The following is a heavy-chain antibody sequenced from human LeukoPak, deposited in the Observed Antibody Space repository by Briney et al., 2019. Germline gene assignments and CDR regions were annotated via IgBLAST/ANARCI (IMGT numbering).Heavy chain of an antibody. D-gene: IGHD6-13*01. Sequence: ASVKVSCKASGGTFSSYAISWVRQAPGQGLEWVGWISAYNGNTNYAQKLQGRVTMTTDTSTSTAYMELRSLRSDDTAVYYCARDPPYSSSWYSNFDYWGQGTLVTVSS. V-gene: IGHV1-18*01. CDR3: ARDPPYSSSWYSNFDY. J-gene: IGHJ4*02. CDR2: ISAYNGNT. CDR1: GGTFSSYA.